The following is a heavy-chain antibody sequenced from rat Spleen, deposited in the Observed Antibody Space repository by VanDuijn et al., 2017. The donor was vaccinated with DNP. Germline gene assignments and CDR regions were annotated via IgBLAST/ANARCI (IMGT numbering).Heavy chain of an antibody. V-gene: IGHV2-1*01. CDR3: ARDLIIRDTTSAMDA. J-gene: IGHJ4*01. D-gene: IGHD4-3*01. Sequence: QVQLKESGPGLVQPSQTLSLPCTVSGFSLTSNSVHWIRQPPGKGLEWVGVIWSGGGTAYNLTLKSRLNISRDTSRRQVFLTMNSLQTEDTATYYCARDLIIRDTTSAMDAWGQGTSVTVSS. CDR2: IWSGGGT. CDR1: GFSLTSNS.